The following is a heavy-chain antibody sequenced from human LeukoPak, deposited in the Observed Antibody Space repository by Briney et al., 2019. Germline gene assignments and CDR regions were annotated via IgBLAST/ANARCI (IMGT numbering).Heavy chain of an antibody. J-gene: IGHJ4*02. CDR1: GFTFSSYA. Sequence: GGSLRLSCAASGFTFSSYAMHWVRQAPGKGLEWVAVISYDGSNKYYADSVKGRFTISRDNSKNTLYLQMNSLRAEDTAVYYCARDLIDSSYFDYWGQGTLVTVSS. CDR2: ISYDGSNK. V-gene: IGHV3-30-3*01. CDR3: ARDLIDSSYFDY. D-gene: IGHD3-22*01.